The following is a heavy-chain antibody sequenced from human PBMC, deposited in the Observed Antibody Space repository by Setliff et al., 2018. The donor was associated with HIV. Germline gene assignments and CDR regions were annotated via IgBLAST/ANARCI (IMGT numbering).Heavy chain of an antibody. D-gene: IGHD1-26*01. J-gene: IGHJ5*02. CDR3: ARARLQGIVTAVGPRDNCLDP. CDR2: ISAYNGNT. Sequence: ASVKVSCKASXYSFINYGISWVRQAPGQGLEWMGWISAYNGNTDYAPRLLGRVKMTTDTSTSTAYMELRSLSSDDTAVYYCARARLQGIVTAVGPRDNCLDPWGQGTXXXVSS. CDR1: XYSFINYG. V-gene: IGHV1-18*01.